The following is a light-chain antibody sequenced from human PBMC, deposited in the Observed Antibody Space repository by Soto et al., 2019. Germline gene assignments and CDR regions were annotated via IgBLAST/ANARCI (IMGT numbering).Light chain of an antibody. Sequence: EIVMTQSPATLSVSPGERATLSCRASQSVSSNLAWYQQKPGQVPRLLIYGASTRATGIPARFSGSGSGTEFTLPISRLQSEDFAVYYCQQYNNWPFTFGPGTKVDIK. V-gene: IGKV3D-15*01. CDR2: GAS. CDR3: QQYNNWPFT. CDR1: QSVSSN. J-gene: IGKJ3*01.